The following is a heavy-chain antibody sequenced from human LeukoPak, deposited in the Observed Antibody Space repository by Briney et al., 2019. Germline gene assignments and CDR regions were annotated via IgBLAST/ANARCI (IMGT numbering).Heavy chain of an antibody. J-gene: IGHJ4*02. D-gene: IGHD2-21*02. CDR1: GGSISTPGYY. V-gene: IGHV4-31*03. CDR2: IYYSGST. Sequence: SETLSLTCTVSGGSISTPGYYWSWIRQHPGKGLEWIGYIYYSGSTYYNPSLRSRVTISVDTSKNQFSLKLSSVTAADTVVYYCANGGAYCGADCYLPAFDYWGQGTLVTVSS. CDR3: ANGGAYCGADCYLPAFDY.